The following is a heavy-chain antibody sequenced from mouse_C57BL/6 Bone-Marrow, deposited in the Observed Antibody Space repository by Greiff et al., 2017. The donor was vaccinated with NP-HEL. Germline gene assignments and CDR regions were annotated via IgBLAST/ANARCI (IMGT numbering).Heavy chain of an antibody. Sequence: QVQLQQPGTELVKPGASVKLSCKASGYTFTSYWMHWVKQRPGQGLEWIGNINPSNGGTNYNEKFKSKATLTVDKSSSTAYLQLSSRRSEDSAVYYCAIYCYYDPYYAMDYWGQGTSVTVSS. J-gene: IGHJ4*01. CDR1: GYTFTSYW. V-gene: IGHV1-53*01. CDR2: INPSNGGT. CDR3: AIYCYYDPYYAMDY. D-gene: IGHD2-4*01.